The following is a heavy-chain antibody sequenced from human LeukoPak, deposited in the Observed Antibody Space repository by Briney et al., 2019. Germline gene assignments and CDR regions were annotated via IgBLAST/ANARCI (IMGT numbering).Heavy chain of an antibody. J-gene: IGHJ4*02. D-gene: IGHD6-6*01. Sequence: GGSLRLSCAASGFTFSSYSMNWVRQAPGKGLEWVSSISSSSSYIYYADSVKGRFTISRDNAKNSLYLQMNSLRAEDTAVYYCARDSARIAARRGYYFDYWGQGTLVTVSS. CDR2: ISSSSSYI. CDR1: GFTFSSYS. CDR3: ARDSARIAARRGYYFDY. V-gene: IGHV3-21*01.